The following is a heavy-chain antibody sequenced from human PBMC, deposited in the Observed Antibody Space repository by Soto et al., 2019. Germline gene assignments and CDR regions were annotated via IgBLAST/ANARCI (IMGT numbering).Heavy chain of an antibody. V-gene: IGHV4-31*02. J-gene: IGHJ4*02. CDR3: AKTKCSGGSCYSWCLDY. CDR1: GGSITTGGYY. Sequence: KPSETLSLTCTVSGGSITTGGYYWSWIRQLPGKGLEWIGHRYYSESTYYNPSLKSRISISLDTSKNQFSLKLSFVTAADTAMYYCAKTKCSGGSCYSWCLDYWGQGTPVTVSS. D-gene: IGHD2-15*01. CDR2: RYYSEST.